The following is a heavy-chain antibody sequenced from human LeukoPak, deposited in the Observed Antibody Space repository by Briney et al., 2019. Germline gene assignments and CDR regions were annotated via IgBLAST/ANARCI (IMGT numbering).Heavy chain of an antibody. J-gene: IGHJ3*02. V-gene: IGHV1-18*01. CDR1: DYTFTSYG. Sequence: GASVKVSCKASDYTFTSYGISWVRQAPGQGLEWMGWISGYNGNTKYAQKVQGRVTMTTDTSTSTAYMELRSPRSDDTAVYYCARSGWGNRQAFDIWGQGTMVTVSS. D-gene: IGHD6-19*01. CDR2: ISGYNGNT. CDR3: ARSGWGNRQAFDI.